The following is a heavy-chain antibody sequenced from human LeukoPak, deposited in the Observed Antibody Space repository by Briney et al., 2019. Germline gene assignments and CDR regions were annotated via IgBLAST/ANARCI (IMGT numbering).Heavy chain of an antibody. CDR3: ARGIQLWFNNWFDP. Sequence: GGSLRLSCAASGFTFSSYGMHWVRQAPGKGLEWAAVISYDGSNKYYADSVKGRFTISRDNSKNTLYLQMNSLRAEDTAVYYCARGIQLWFNNWFDPWGQGTLVTVSS. CDR2: ISYDGSNK. V-gene: IGHV3-30*03. D-gene: IGHD5-18*01. CDR1: GFTFSSYG. J-gene: IGHJ5*02.